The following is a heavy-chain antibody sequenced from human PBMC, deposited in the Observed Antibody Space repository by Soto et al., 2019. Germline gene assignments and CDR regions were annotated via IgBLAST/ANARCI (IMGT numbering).Heavy chain of an antibody. CDR3: ARTYDFWSGYRGHYFDY. J-gene: IGHJ4*02. D-gene: IGHD3-3*01. Sequence: GGSLRLSCAASGFTFSSYSMNWVRQAPGKGLEWVSYISSSSSTIYYADSVKGRFTISRDNAKNSLYLQMNSLRAEDTAVYYCARTYDFWSGYRGHYFDYWGQGTLVTVSS. CDR1: GFTFSSYS. CDR2: ISSSSSTI. V-gene: IGHV3-48*01.